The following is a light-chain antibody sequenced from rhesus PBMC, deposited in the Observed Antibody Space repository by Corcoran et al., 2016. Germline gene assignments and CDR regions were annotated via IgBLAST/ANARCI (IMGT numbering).Light chain of an antibody. CDR2: YVS. CDR1: QGISSW. Sequence: DIQMTQSPSSLSASVGDKVTITCHASQGISSWLAWYQQKPGKAPKPLFYYVSILQSGVPSRFSGRGSGTDYTLTCRSLRPEDCATYYCQQYDDLQYSFGQGTKVEI. J-gene: IGKJ2*01. CDR3: QQYDDLQYS. V-gene: IGKV1-19*01.